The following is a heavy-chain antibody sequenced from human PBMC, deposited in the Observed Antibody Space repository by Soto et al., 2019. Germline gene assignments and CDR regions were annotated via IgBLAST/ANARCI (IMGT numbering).Heavy chain of an antibody. CDR1: GFTFSSYA. Sequence: EVQLLESGGGLVQPGGSLRLSCAASGFTFSSYAMSWVRQAPGKGLEWVSAISGSGGITYYADSVKGRFTISRDNSKNTLYLQMNSLRAEDTAVYYCAKYVVVVVAATDRDYYYYYMDVWGKGTTVTVS. D-gene: IGHD2-15*01. CDR2: ISGSGGIT. V-gene: IGHV3-23*01. J-gene: IGHJ6*03. CDR3: AKYVVVVVAATDRDYYYYYMDV.